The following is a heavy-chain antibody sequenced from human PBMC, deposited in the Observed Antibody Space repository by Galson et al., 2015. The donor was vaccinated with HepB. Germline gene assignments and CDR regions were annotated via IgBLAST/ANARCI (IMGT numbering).Heavy chain of an antibody. D-gene: IGHD3-16*02. CDR2: ISYDGRNK. J-gene: IGHJ4*02. Sequence: SLRLSCAASGFTFSSYAMSWVRQAPGKGLEWVAVISYDGRNKYYADSVKGRFTISRDNSKNTLYLQVNSLRAEDTAVYYCAKGYVWGSYRPTYFDYWGQGTLVTVSS. V-gene: IGHV3-30*18. CDR3: AKGYVWGSYRPTYFDY. CDR1: GFTFSSYA.